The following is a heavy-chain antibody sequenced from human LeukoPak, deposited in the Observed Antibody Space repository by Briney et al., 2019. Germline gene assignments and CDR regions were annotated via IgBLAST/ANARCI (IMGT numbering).Heavy chain of an antibody. Sequence: SSETLSLTCAVYGGSFSGYYWSWIRQPPGKGLGWGGEISHSGSTNYNPSLKSRVTISVDTSKNQFSLKLISVTAADTAVYYCARVAGGGNSGYWGQGSLVTVSS. J-gene: IGHJ4*02. CDR1: GGSFSGYY. CDR2: ISHSGST. CDR3: ARVAGGGNSGY. D-gene: IGHD4-23*01. V-gene: IGHV4-34*01.